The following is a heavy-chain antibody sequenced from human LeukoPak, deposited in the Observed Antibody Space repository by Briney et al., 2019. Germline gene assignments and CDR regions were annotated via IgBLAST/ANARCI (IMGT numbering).Heavy chain of an antibody. J-gene: IGHJ6*03. Sequence: ASVKVSCKASGYTFTSYGISWVRQAPGQGLEWMARISAYNGNTNYAQKLQGRVTMTTDTSTSTAYMELRSLRSDDTAVYYCARVDSSSWYISYYYYYYMDVWGKGTTVTVSS. V-gene: IGHV1-18*01. CDR2: ISAYNGNT. CDR3: ARVDSSSWYISYYYYYYMDV. CDR1: GYTFTSYG. D-gene: IGHD6-13*01.